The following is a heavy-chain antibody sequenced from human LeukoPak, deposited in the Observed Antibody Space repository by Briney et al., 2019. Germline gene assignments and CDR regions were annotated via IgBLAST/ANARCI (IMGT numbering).Heavy chain of an antibody. CDR2: INHSGST. Sequence: SETLSLTCAVYGGSFSGYYWSWIRQPPGKWLEWIGEINHSGSTNYNPSLKSRVTISVDTSKNQFSLKLSSVTAADTAVYYCARGRLVYRRYYFDYWGQGTLVTVSS. D-gene: IGHD5/OR15-5a*01. J-gene: IGHJ4*02. V-gene: IGHV4-34*01. CDR1: GGSFSGYY. CDR3: ARGRLVYRRYYFDY.